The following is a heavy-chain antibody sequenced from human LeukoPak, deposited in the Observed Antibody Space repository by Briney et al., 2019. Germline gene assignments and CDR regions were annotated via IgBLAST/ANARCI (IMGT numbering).Heavy chain of an antibody. Sequence: ASVKVSCKASGYTFTSYYMHWVRQAPGQGLEWMGIINPSGGSTSYAQKFQGRVTMTRDMSTSTVYMELSSLRSEDTAVYYCARPRGFGRSEYYFDYWGQGTLVTVSS. V-gene: IGHV1-46*01. D-gene: IGHD3-10*01. CDR3: ARPRGFGRSEYYFDY. J-gene: IGHJ4*02. CDR2: INPSGGST. CDR1: GYTFTSYY.